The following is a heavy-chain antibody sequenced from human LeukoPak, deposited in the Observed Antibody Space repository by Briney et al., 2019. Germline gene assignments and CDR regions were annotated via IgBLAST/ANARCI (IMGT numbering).Heavy chain of an antibody. D-gene: IGHD6-19*01. CDR1: GGSLSSYY. CDR3: ARVGGYSNGWTLDY. J-gene: IGHJ4*02. Sequence: SETLSLTCSVSGGSLSSYYWSWIWQSPGKGLEWIGYIYSTGSTNYNPSLKSRVTMSVDTSKNQFSLKLTSVTAADTAVYYCARVGGYSNGWTLDYWAQGTLVTVSS. V-gene: IGHV4-59*01. CDR2: IYSTGST.